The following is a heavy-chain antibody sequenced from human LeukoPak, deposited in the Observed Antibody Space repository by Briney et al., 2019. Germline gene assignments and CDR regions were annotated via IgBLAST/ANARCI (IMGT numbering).Heavy chain of an antibody. CDR1: GGSISGYY. D-gene: IGHD5-24*01. V-gene: IGHV4-59*13. J-gene: IGHJ4*02. CDR2: FCNTGDI. Sequence: SETLSLTCTVSGGSISGYYLSWIRQPPGKGLEWIGFFCNTGDISYSPSLKSRVTMSADTSNNHFSLKVTSVTSADTAVYFCARYATDGRTLEYWGQGTLVTVSS. CDR3: ARYATDGRTLEY.